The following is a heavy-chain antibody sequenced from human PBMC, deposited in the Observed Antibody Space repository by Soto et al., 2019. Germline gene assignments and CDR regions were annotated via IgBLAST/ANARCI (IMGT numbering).Heavy chain of an antibody. J-gene: IGHJ3*02. V-gene: IGHV3-9*01. D-gene: IGHD4-17*01. CDR1: GFTFDDYA. Sequence: EVQLVESGGGLVQPGRSLRLSCAASGFTFDDYAMHWVLHAPGKGLGWVSGISWNSGSIGYADSVKGRFTIARDNANKSLYLQMDSPGAQHTNLHYCAKDILSDYHYRRYAFDIWGQGTTVTVSS. CDR3: AKDILSDYHYRRYAFDI. CDR2: ISWNSGSI.